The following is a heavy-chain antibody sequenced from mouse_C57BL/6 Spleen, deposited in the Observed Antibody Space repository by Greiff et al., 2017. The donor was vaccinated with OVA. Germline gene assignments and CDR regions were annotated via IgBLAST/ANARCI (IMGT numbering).Heavy chain of an antibody. V-gene: IGHV1-82*01. J-gene: IGHJ1*03. D-gene: IGHD1-1*01. Sequence: QVQLKESGPELVKPGASVKISCKASGYAFSSSWMNWVKQRPGQGLEWIGRIYPGDGDTKYNGKFKGKATLTADKSSSTAYMQLSSLTSEDSAVYFCARWGYYSSSSYWYFDVWGTGTTVTVSS. CDR1: GYAFSSSW. CDR3: ARWGYYSSSSYWYFDV. CDR2: IYPGDGDT.